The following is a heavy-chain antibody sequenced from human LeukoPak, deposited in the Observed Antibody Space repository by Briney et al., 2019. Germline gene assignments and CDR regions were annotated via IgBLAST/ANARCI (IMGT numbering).Heavy chain of an antibody. V-gene: IGHV4-39*07. D-gene: IGHD6-13*01. J-gene: IGHJ4*02. CDR2: IYHSGST. CDR3: AKNGYSSSWYYFDY. Sequence: SETLSLTCTVSGGSISSSSYYWGWIRQPPGKGLEWIGSIYHSGSTYYNPSLKSRVTISVDTSKNQFSPKLSSVTAADTAVYYCAKNGYSSSWYYFDYWGQGTLVTVSS. CDR1: GGSISSSSYY.